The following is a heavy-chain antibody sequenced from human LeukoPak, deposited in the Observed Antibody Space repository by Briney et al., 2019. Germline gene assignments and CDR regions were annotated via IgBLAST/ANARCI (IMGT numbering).Heavy chain of an antibody. CDR3: AGKYYYDSGGYYYVDW. CDR2: INHSGST. V-gene: IGHV4-34*01. D-gene: IGHD3-22*01. Sequence: PSETLSLTCAVYGGSFSGYYWSWIRQPPGKGLEWIGEINHSGSTNYNPSLKSRVTISVDTSKNQFSLKLSSVTAADTAVYYCAGKYYYDSGGYYYVDWWGQGTLVTVSS. J-gene: IGHJ4*02. CDR1: GGSFSGYY.